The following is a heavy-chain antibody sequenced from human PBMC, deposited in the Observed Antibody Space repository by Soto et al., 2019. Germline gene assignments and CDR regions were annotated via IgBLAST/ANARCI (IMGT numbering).Heavy chain of an antibody. J-gene: IGHJ6*02. Sequence: QVQLVQSGAEVKKPGSSVKVSCTASGGAFRNYAVIWVRQAPGQGLEWMGAVMPTFGAGVYAQKFQGRLTIFADESTNTAYLNVSRLTLEDAAIYSCAASRGFYEAMDAWGQGTTLTVSS. CDR3: AASRGFYEAMDA. D-gene: IGHD3-22*01. V-gene: IGHV1-69*01. CDR1: GGAFRNYA. CDR2: VMPTFGAG.